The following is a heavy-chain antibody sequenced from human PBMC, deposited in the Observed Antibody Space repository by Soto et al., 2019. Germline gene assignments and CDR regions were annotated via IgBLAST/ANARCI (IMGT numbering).Heavy chain of an antibody. Sequence: ASVKVSCKASGYTFTNYGISWVRQAPGQGLERMGWINTYNGNTNHAQKLQGRVTMTTDTSTSTAYMELRCLRSDDTAVYYCARGVGSGTYYNQYNWFDPWGQGTLVTVSS. CDR1: GYTFTNYG. J-gene: IGHJ5*02. D-gene: IGHD3-10*01. CDR3: ARGVGSGTYYNQYNWFDP. V-gene: IGHV1-18*01. CDR2: INTYNGNT.